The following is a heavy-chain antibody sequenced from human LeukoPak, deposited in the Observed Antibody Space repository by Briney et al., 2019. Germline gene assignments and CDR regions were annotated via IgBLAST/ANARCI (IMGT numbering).Heavy chain of an antibody. D-gene: IGHD3-3*01. Sequence: PSETLSLTCTVSGGSISSYYWSWIRQPPGKGLEWIGYFYYSGSTNYNPSLKSRVTISVDTSKNQLSLKLSSVTAADTAVYYCARESGYYDFWSGYHQYGMDVWGQGTTVTVSS. CDR3: ARESGYYDFWSGYHQYGMDV. CDR2: FYYSGST. J-gene: IGHJ6*02. V-gene: IGHV4-59*01. CDR1: GGSISSYY.